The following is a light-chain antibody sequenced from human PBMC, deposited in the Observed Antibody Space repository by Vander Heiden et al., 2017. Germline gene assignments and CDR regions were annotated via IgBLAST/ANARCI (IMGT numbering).Light chain of an antibody. J-gene: IGKJ1*01. CDR2: SAS. CDR1: QNIRNY. CDR3: RQGFSTPRT. Sequence: DIQMTQSPSSLSVSVADRVTIACRSSQNIRNYLHWYQQKPGKAPKLLIFSASSLQSGVPARFSGSGSGTEFTLTISNLQLEDVATYSCRQGFSTPRTFGLGTRVEIK. V-gene: IGKV1-39*01.